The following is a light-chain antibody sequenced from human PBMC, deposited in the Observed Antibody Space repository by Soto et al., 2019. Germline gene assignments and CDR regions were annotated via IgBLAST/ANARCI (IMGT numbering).Light chain of an antibody. CDR3: QHRSSWPLT. CDR2: DAF. Sequence: EIVLTQSPATLSLSPGERATLSCRASQSVGSYFAWYQQKPGQAPRLLIYDAFSRATGIPARFGGSGSGTDFTLTISSLEPEDFAVYFCQHRSSWPLTFGGGTMVEIK. J-gene: IGKJ4*01. CDR1: QSVGSY. V-gene: IGKV3-11*01.